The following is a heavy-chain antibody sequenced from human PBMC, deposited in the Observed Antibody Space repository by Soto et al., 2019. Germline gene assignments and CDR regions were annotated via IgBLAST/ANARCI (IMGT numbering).Heavy chain of an antibody. D-gene: IGHD3-10*01. V-gene: IGHV3-23*01. CDR2: LSGSGGTT. CDR3: AKQRAGYGSGSDTFYFDF. CDR1: GFTFSTYA. J-gene: IGHJ4*02. Sequence: EVQLLVSGGGLVQPGGSLRLSCSTSGFTFSTYAMNWVRQAPGKGLEWVSALSGSGGTTYYADSVRGRFTISRDNSKNPLFLQMSSLRAEDTALYYCAKQRAGYGSGSDTFYFDFWGQGILVTVSS.